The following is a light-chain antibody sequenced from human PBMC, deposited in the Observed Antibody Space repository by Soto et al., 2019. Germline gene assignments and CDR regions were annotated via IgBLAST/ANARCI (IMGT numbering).Light chain of an antibody. CDR2: KAS. V-gene: IGKV1-5*03. Sequence: DIQMTQSPSTLYGSVGDRVTITCRASQTISSWFAWYQQKPGKAPKLLIYKASTLKSGVPPRFSGSGSGTECTLNIRSLQSDDFSPYYFQHCNSYSEEFGQGTKVDLK. CDR3: QHCNSYSEE. J-gene: IGKJ1*01. CDR1: QTISSW.